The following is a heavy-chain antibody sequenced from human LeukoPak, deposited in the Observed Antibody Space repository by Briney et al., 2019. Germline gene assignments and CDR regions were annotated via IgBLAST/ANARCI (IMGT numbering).Heavy chain of an antibody. CDR3: ARAPSNWSDAWVWYFDY. D-gene: IGHD1-1*01. Sequence: ASVKVSCKASGYTFTSYGISWVRQAPGQGLEWMGWISPYNGNTNYAQKVQGRVTMTTDTSTSTAYMEVRSLRSDDTAVYYCARAPSNWSDAWVWYFDYWGQGTLVTVSS. V-gene: IGHV1-18*01. CDR1: GYTFTSYG. CDR2: ISPYNGNT. J-gene: IGHJ4*02.